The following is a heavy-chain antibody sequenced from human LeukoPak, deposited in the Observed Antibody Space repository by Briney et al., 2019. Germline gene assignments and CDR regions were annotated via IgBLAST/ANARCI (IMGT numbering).Heavy chain of an antibody. D-gene: IGHD3-22*01. CDR3: AIKYYDTSGYQDYFYYMDV. CDR2: ISSSGSTI. V-gene: IGHV3-11*04. J-gene: IGHJ6*03. CDR1: GFTFSDYY. Sequence: GGSLRLSCAASGFTFSDYYMSWIRQAPGKGLEWVSYISSSGSTIYYADSVKGRFTISRDNAKNSLYLQMNSLRAEDTAVYYCAIKYYDTSGYQDYFYYMDVWGKGTTVTVSS.